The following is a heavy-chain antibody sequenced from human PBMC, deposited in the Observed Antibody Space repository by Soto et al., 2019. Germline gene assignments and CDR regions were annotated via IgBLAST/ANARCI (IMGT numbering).Heavy chain of an antibody. J-gene: IGHJ4*02. Sequence: VAPVKVSCQASGGTFSSYAISWVRQAPGQGLEWMGGIIPIFGTANYAQKFQGRVTITADESTSTAYMELSSLRSEDTAVYYCARASESTDTALYYFDYWGQGTLVTVSS. CDR3: ARASESTDTALYYFDY. V-gene: IGHV1-69*01. CDR1: GGTFSSYA. CDR2: IIPIFGTA. D-gene: IGHD5-18*01.